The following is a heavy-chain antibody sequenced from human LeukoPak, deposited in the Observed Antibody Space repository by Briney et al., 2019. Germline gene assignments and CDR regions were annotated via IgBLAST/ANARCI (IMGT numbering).Heavy chain of an antibody. CDR1: GFTFSSYE. D-gene: IGHD5-18*01. CDR2: ISSSDSTI. Sequence: GGSLRLSCAASGFTFSSYEMNWVRQAPGKGLEWVSYISSSDSTIFYADSVKGRFTISRDNAKNSLYLQINSLRAEDTAVYYYARGYTRSQGTFDIWGQGTMVTVSS. J-gene: IGHJ3*02. CDR3: ARGYTRSQGTFDI. V-gene: IGHV3-48*03.